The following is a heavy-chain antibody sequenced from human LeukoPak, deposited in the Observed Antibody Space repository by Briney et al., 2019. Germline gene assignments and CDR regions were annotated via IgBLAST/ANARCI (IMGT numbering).Heavy chain of an antibody. CDR3: ATGGYSSSLPDY. CDR1: GYTFTGYC. CDR2: INPNSGGT. V-gene: IGHV1-2*04. Sequence: ASVKVSCRASGYTFTGYCMHWVRQAPGQGLEWMGWINPNSGGTNYAQKFQGWVTMTRDTSISTAYMELSRLRSDDTAVYYCATGGYSSSLPDYWGQGTLVTVSS. J-gene: IGHJ4*02. D-gene: IGHD6-6*01.